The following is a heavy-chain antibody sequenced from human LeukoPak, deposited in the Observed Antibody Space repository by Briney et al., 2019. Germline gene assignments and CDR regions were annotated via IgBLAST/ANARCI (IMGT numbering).Heavy chain of an antibody. Sequence: GASVTVPCKASGYTFTGYYLHWVRQAPGQGLEWMGWISAYNGNTNYAQKLQGRVTMTTDTSTSTAYMELRSLRSDDTAVYYCAKTFYYYYYMDVWGKGTTVTVSS. CDR1: GYTFTGYY. J-gene: IGHJ6*03. V-gene: IGHV1-18*04. CDR3: AKTFYYYYYMDV. CDR2: ISAYNGNT.